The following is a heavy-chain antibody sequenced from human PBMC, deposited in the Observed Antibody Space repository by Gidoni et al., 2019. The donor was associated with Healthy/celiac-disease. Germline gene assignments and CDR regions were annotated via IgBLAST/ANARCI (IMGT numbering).Heavy chain of an antibody. Sequence: EAQLVESGGGLVKPGGSLRLSCAASGLTFSSHSMNWVRQAPGKGLEWVSSISSSSSYIYYADSVKGRFTISRDNAKNSLYLQMNSLRAEDTAVYYCASYDFWSGFGRRFGYWGQGTLVTVSS. D-gene: IGHD3-3*01. CDR3: ASYDFWSGFGRRFGY. CDR1: GLTFSSHS. V-gene: IGHV3-21*01. J-gene: IGHJ4*02. CDR2: ISSSSSYI.